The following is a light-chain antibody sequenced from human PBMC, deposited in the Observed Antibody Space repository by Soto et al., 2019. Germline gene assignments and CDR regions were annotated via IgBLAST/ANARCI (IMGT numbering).Light chain of an antibody. Sequence: DIVMTQSPDSLAVSLGERATINCKSSQSVLYSSNNKNYLAWYQQKPGQPPKLLIYWASTRESGVPDRFSGSGSGQDFTLTISSLQAEDVAVYYCQQYYSTPVTFGQGTKVEIK. CDR1: QSVLYSSNNKNY. CDR2: WAS. V-gene: IGKV4-1*01. J-gene: IGKJ1*01. CDR3: QQYYSTPVT.